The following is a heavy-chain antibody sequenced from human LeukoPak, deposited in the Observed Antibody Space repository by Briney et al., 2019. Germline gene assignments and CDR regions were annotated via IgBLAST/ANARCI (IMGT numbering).Heavy chain of an antibody. V-gene: IGHV6-1*01. J-gene: IGHJ6*02. CDR3: SLARSEYHYGMDV. CDR2: TYYRSKWYF. CDR1: GDSVSSISVA. Sequence: LSLTLSLTCAISGDSVSSISVAWNWIRQSPSRGLEWLGRTYYRSKWYFEYAVSVKSRINISPDTSKNQFSLQLTSVTPEDTAVYYCSLARSEYHYGMDVWGQGTTVTVSS.